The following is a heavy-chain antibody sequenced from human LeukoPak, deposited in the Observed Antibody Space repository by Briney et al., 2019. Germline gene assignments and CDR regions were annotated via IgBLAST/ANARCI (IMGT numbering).Heavy chain of an antibody. CDR2: IKQDGSEK. D-gene: IGHD1-14*01. CDR3: AREWAYNDY. J-gene: IGHJ4*02. V-gene: IGHV3-7*01. CDR1: GFTVSSYW. Sequence: GRSLRLSCAASGFTVSSYWMSWVRQAPGKGLEWVANIKQDGSEKYYVDSVKGRFTISRDNAKNSLYLQMNSLRAEDTAVYYCAREWAYNDYWGQGTLVTVSS.